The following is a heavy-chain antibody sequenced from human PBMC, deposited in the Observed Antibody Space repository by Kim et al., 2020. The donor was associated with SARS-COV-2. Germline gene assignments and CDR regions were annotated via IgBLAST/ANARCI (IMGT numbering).Heavy chain of an antibody. V-gene: IGHV1-46*04. D-gene: IGHD5-18*01. CDR3: ARINRGYSYEVFDY. Sequence: GQIMQGRVTITRDTSTSTVYMELNSLRAEDAAVYYCARINRGYSYEVFDYWGQGTLVTVSS. J-gene: IGHJ4*02.